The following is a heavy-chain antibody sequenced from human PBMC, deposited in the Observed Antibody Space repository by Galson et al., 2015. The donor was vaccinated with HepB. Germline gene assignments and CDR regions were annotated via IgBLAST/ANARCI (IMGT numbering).Heavy chain of an antibody. CDR1: GYSFTSYW. CDR2: IYPGDSDT. D-gene: IGHD5-12*01. V-gene: IGHV5-51*03. J-gene: IGHJ4*02. CDR3: ARALDIVATIGYFDY. Sequence: QSGAEVKKPGESLKISCKGSGYSFTSYWIGWGRQMPGKGLEWMGIIYPGDSDTRYSPSFQGQVTISADKSISTAYLQWSSLKASDTAMYYCARALDIVATIGYFDYWGQGTLVTVSS.